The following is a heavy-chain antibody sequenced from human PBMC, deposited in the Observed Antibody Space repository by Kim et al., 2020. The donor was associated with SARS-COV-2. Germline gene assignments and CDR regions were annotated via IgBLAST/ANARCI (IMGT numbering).Heavy chain of an antibody. CDR3: ARRTLGYCSSTSCYNRGWDYYYYGMDV. D-gene: IGHD2-2*02. CDR1: GYTFTSYG. V-gene: IGHV1-18*01. Sequence: ASVKVSCKASGYTFTSYGISWVRQAPGQGLEWMGWISAYNGNTNYAQKLQGRVTMTTDTSTSTAYMELRSLRSDDTAVYYCARRTLGYCSSTSCYNRGWDYYYYGMDVWGQGTTVTVSS. CDR2: ISAYNGNT. J-gene: IGHJ6*02.